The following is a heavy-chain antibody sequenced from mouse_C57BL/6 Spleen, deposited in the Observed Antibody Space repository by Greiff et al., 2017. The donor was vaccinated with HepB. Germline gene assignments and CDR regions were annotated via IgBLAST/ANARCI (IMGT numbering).Heavy chain of an antibody. CDR3: ARIYDYDVGYFDY. CDR1: GFTFSDYG. J-gene: IGHJ2*01. D-gene: IGHD2-4*01. CDR2: ISSGSSTI. V-gene: IGHV5-17*01. Sequence: EVMLVESGGGLVKPGGSLKLSCAASGFTFSDYGMHWVRQAPEKGLEWVAYISSGSSTIYYADTVKGRFTISRDNAKNTLFLQMTSLRSEDTAMYYCARIYDYDVGYFDYWGQGTTLTVSS.